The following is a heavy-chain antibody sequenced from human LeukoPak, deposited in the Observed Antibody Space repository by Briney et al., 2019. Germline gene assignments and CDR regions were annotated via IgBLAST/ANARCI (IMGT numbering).Heavy chain of an antibody. CDR2: INWNGGST. CDR3: ARVHYGEEAFDI. CDR1: GFTFDDYG. J-gene: IGHJ3*02. D-gene: IGHD4-17*01. V-gene: IGHV3-20*04. Sequence: GGSLRLSCAASGFTFDDYGMSWVRQAPGKGLEWDSGINWNGGSTGYADSVKGRFTISRDNAKNSLYLQMNSLRAEDTALYYCARVHYGEEAFDIWGQGKMVTVSS.